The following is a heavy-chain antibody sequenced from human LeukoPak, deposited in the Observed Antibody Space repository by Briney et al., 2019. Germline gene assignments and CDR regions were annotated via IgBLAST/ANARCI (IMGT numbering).Heavy chain of an antibody. V-gene: IGHV4-34*01. CDR3: ASHGKRYNWKIDY. CDR2: INHSGSA. CDR1: GGSFSGYY. D-gene: IGHD1-20*01. Sequence: SETLSLTCAVYGGSFSGYYWSWIRQPPGKGLEWIGEINHSGSANYNPSLKSRVTISVDTSKNQFSLKLSSVTAADTAVYYCASHGKRYNWKIDYWGQGTLVTVSS. J-gene: IGHJ4*02.